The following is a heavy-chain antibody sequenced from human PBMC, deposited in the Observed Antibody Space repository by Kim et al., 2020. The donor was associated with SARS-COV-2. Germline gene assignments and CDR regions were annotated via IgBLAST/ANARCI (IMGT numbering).Heavy chain of an antibody. J-gene: IGHJ6*02. CDR1: GYTFTSYD. CDR2: MNPNSGNT. D-gene: IGHD3-16*01. V-gene: IGHV1-8*01. Sequence: ASVKVSCKASGYTFTSYDINWVRQATGQGLEWMGWMNPNSGNTGYAQKFQGRVTMTRNTSISTAYMELSSLRSEDTAVYYCARDFRRQFFGYYYGMDVWGQGTTVTVSS. CDR3: ARDFRRQFFGYYYGMDV.